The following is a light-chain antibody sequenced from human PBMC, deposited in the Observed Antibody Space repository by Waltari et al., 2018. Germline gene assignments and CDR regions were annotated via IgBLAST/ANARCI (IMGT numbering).Light chain of an antibody. CDR2: RNN. Sequence: QAGLTQPPSVSKDLRLTATLTCTGNNNNVGYEGATWQQQHQGHPPKLLFHRNNNRPSGISERFSASRSGSTASLTITGLQPEDEADYYCSAWDRSLSAWVFGGGTKLTVL. CDR1: NNNVGYEG. J-gene: IGLJ3*02. CDR3: SAWDRSLSAWV. V-gene: IGLV10-54*04.